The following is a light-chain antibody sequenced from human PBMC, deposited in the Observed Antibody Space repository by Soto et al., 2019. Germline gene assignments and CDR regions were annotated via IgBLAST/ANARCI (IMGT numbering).Light chain of an antibody. Sequence: EVVMTQSPGTLSVSTGEGATLSCRASHSVDSNLAWYQQKPGQAPRLLMYGAATRPSGIPDRFSGSGSGTEFTLIISSLQSEDFAVYYCQQYDSWPLTFGGGTKVEIK. CDR1: HSVDSN. J-gene: IGKJ4*01. CDR2: GAA. CDR3: QQYDSWPLT. V-gene: IGKV3D-15*01.